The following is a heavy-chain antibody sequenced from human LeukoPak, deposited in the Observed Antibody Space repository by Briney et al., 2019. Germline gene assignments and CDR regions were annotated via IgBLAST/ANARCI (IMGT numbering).Heavy chain of an antibody. J-gene: IGHJ4*02. CDR3: VRTPPNWGADY. D-gene: IGHD7-27*01. Sequence: ASVKVSCKASGYTFTSYDINWVRQATGQGLEWMGWMNPNSGNTGCAQKFQGRVTMTRNTAISTAYMELSSLRSEDTAVYFCVRTPPNWGADYWGQGTLVTVSS. CDR1: GYTFTSYD. V-gene: IGHV1-8*01. CDR2: MNPNSGNT.